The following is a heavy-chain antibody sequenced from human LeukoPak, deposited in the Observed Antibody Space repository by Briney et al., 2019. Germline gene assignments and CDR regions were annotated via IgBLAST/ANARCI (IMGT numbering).Heavy chain of an antibody. D-gene: IGHD1-26*01. J-gene: IGHJ4*02. Sequence: VGSLRLSCTASGFTFSTYTMSWVRPTPGKGPEWVSAISVSSCTTYYPHSPKGPCTISRDNSKKMLYLQMSGLRPGDTAPYFCAGVWGCSRAWPWVFEYWGQGTLVTVSS. CDR2: ISVSSCTT. V-gene: IGHV3-23*01. CDR3: AGVWGCSRAWPWVFEY. CDR1: GFTFSTYT.